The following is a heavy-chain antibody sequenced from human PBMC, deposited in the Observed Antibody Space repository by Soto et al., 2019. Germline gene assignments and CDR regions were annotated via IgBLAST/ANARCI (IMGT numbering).Heavy chain of an antibody. Sequence: LSLGCAVYVGSVSINNNTWNWIRQSPSRGLEWLGRTYYRSKWYNDYAVSVKSQITINPDTSKNQFSLQLNSVTPEDTAVYYCARGPRYCSGGSCYSLYWFDPWGQGAMVAVS. D-gene: IGHD2-15*01. CDR3: ARGPRYCSGGSCYSLYWFDP. J-gene: IGHJ5*02. V-gene: IGHV6-1*01. CDR2: TYYRSKWYN. CDR1: VGSVSINNNT.